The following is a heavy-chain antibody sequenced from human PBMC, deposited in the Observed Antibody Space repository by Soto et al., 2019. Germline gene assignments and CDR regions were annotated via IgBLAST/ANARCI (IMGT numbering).Heavy chain of an antibody. D-gene: IGHD3-22*01. V-gene: IGHV3-23*01. CDR2: ISGSGGST. CDR1: GFTFSSYA. Sequence: GGSLRLSCAASGFTFSSYAMSWVRQAPGKGLEWVSAISGSGGSTYYADSVKGRFTISRDNSKNTLYLQMNSLRAEDTAVYYCAKVRAPGYYDSSGLFDYWGQGTLVTVS. CDR3: AKVRAPGYYDSSGLFDY. J-gene: IGHJ4*02.